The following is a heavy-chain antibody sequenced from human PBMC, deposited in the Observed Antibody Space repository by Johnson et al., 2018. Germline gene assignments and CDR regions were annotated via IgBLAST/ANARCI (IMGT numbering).Heavy chain of an antibody. Sequence: QVQLVQSGGGVVQXGRSLRLXCAASGFTFSSYGMHWVRQAPGKGLEWVAVISYDGSNKYYADSVKGRLTISRDNSKNTLYLQMNVLRAEDTAVYYCAKDVIVLMVYSGGGMDVWGQGTTVTVSS. CDR2: ISYDGSNK. CDR1: GFTFSSYG. CDR3: AKDVIVLMVYSGGGMDV. V-gene: IGHV3-30*18. D-gene: IGHD2-8*01. J-gene: IGHJ6*02.